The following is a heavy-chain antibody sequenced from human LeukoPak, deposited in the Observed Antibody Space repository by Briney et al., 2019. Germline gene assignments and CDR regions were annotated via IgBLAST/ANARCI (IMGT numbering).Heavy chain of an antibody. CDR1: SGSISGYY. CDR3: ARGPRPIIGQTKAAFDI. J-gene: IGHJ3*02. CDR2: NYYSGST. D-gene: IGHD3/OR15-3a*01. V-gene: IGHV4-59*01. Sequence: PSETLSLTCTVSSGSISGYYWSWIRQPPGKGLEWIGYNYYSGSTNYNPFLKSRVTISVDTSKNQFSLKLSSVTAADTAVYYCARGPRPIIGQTKAAFDIWGQGTMVTVSS.